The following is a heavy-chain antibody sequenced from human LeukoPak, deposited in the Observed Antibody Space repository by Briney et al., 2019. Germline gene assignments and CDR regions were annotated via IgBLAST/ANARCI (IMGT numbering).Heavy chain of an antibody. J-gene: IGHJ6*02. Sequence: GASVEVSCKASGGTFSKYGVSWVRQAPGQGLEWMAGIIPIFGTTSYAQEFQDRVTVTADVSTTTSYMELSSLRFEDTAVYHCATSMGYGMDVWGQGTTVIVSS. V-gene: IGHV1-69*13. D-gene: IGHD1-26*01. CDR2: IIPIFGTT. CDR1: GGTFSKYG. CDR3: ATSMGYGMDV.